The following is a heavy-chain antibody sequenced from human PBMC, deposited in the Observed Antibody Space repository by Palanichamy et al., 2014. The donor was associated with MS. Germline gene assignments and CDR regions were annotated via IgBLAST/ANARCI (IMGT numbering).Heavy chain of an antibody. Sequence: EVQLVQSGAEVKKPGESLKISCKGSGYSFTSYWIAWVRQMPGKGLEWMGIIYPGDSDTRYSPSFQGQVTISADKSISAAYLQWSSLKASDTAMYYCARSHDDSGYYSRIFDYWGQGILVTVSS. D-gene: IGHD3-22*01. CDR1: GYSFTSYW. CDR2: IYPGDSDT. CDR3: ARSHDDSGYYSRIFDY. V-gene: IGHV5-51*03. J-gene: IGHJ4*02.